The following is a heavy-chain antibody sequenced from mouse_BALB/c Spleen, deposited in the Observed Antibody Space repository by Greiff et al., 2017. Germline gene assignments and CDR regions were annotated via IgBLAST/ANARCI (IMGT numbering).Heavy chain of an antibody. Sequence: EVQVVEPGGGLVQPGGSRKLSCAASGFTFSSFGMHWVRQAPEKGLEWVAYISSGSSTIYYADTVKGRFTISRDNPKNTLFLQMTSLRSEATAMYYCARNYFDYWGQGTTLTVSS. J-gene: IGHJ2*01. V-gene: IGHV5-17*02. CDR1: GFTFSSFG. CDR3: ARNYFDY. CDR2: ISSGSSTI.